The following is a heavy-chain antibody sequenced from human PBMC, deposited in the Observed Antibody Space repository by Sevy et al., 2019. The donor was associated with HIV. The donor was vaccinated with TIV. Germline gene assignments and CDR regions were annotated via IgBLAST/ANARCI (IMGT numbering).Heavy chain of an antibody. CDR1: GFSFQYS. CDR2: ISSSSNYI. CDR3: ARDRRELSYDSSGYPDAFDI. J-gene: IGHJ3*02. V-gene: IGHV3-21*01. Sequence: GGSLRLSCRVSGFSFQYSMNWVRQAPGKGLEWVSSISSSSNYIYYADSLKGRFTVSRDNAKNSVYLQMNSLRAEDTAVYYCARDRRELSYDSSGYPDAFDIWGQGTLVTVSS. D-gene: IGHD3-22*01.